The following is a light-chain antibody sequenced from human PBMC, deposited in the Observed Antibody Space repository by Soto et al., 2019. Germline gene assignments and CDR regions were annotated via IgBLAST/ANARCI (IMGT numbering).Light chain of an antibody. V-gene: IGKV3-20*01. Sequence: EIVLTQSPGTLSLSPGERATLACRASQSVSSSYLARYQQKPGQAPRLLIYGASSRATGIPDRFSGSGSWTDFTRTISSLEPEDFEVYYCHQYGSSPITFGQGTRLEIK. J-gene: IGKJ5*01. CDR3: HQYGSSPIT. CDR1: QSVSSSY. CDR2: GAS.